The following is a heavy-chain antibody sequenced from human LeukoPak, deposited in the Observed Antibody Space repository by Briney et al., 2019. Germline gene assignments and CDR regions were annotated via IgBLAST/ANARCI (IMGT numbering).Heavy chain of an antibody. Sequence: PSETLSLTCTVSGGSISTSNYCWGWIRQPPGKGLEWIGNIFYSGSTYYGPSLKSRLTISLDTSKNQFSLKLTSVTAADTAVYYCARSPRRVTATIYFDYWGQGTLVTASS. CDR3: ARSPRRVTATIYFDY. V-gene: IGHV4-39*07. CDR1: GGSISTSNYC. J-gene: IGHJ4*02. CDR2: IFYSGST. D-gene: IGHD2-21*02.